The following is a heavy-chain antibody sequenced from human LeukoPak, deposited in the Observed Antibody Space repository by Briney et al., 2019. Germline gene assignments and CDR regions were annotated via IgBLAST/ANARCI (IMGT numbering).Heavy chain of an antibody. Sequence: SETLSLTCTVSGGSISSSSYYWGWIRQPPGKGLEWIGSIYYSGSTYYNPSLKSRVTISVDTSKNQFSLKLSSVTAADTAVYYCARGRGAQSYYYYYYMDVWGKGTTVTVSS. CDR3: ARGRGAQSYYYYYYMDV. J-gene: IGHJ6*03. CDR2: IYYSGST. D-gene: IGHD1-26*01. V-gene: IGHV4-39*07. CDR1: GGSISSSSYY.